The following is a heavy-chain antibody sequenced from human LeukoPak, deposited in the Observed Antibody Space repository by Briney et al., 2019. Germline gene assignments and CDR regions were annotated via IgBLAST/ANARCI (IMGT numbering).Heavy chain of an antibody. D-gene: IGHD6-25*01. CDR3: ATSGSKRFDY. CDR2: IRYDGSNK. J-gene: IGHJ4*02. V-gene: IGHV3-30*02. Sequence: GGSLRLSCAASGFTFSSYGMHWVRQAPGKGLEWVAFIRYDGSNKYYADSVKGRFTISRDNSKNTLYLHVNSLRAEDTAVYYCATSGSKRFDYWGQGTLVTVSS. CDR1: GFTFSSYG.